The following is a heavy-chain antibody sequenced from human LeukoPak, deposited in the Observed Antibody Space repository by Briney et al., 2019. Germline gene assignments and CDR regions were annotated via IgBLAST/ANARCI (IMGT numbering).Heavy chain of an antibody. CDR1: GFTFTSYW. D-gene: IGHD5-18*01. CDR2: INPDGTKK. CDR3: ASQPAVVDLDC. Sequence: GGSLRLSCAASGFTFTSYWMTWVRQAPGKGLEWVANINPDGTKKTYVDSVKGRFTISRDNAENSLHLQLNSLRVEDTAVYYCASQPAVVDLDCWGQGTLVTVSS. V-gene: IGHV3-7*01. J-gene: IGHJ4*02.